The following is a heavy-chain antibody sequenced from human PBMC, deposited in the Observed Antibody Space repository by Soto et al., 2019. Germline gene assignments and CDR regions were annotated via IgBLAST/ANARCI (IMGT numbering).Heavy chain of an antibody. Sequence: GGSLRLSCAASGFTFSSYGMHWVRHAPGKGLEWVTLISYDGGNKYYADSVKGRFSISRDNSRNTLYLQMNSLRPEDAAVYYCVKSLGFCSSSSCSRDYYYYYGMDVWGQGTTVTVS. V-gene: IGHV3-30*18. CDR2: ISYDGGNK. CDR1: GFTFSSYG. J-gene: IGHJ6*02. D-gene: IGHD2-2*01. CDR3: VKSLGFCSSSSCSRDYYYYYGMDV.